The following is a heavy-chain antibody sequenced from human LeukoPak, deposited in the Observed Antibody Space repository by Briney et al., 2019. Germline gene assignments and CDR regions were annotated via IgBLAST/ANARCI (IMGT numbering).Heavy chain of an antibody. CDR1: GFTFNSYA. V-gene: IGHV3-30-3*01. D-gene: IGHD6-19*01. CDR3: ARGAVAGTDFDY. Sequence: GGSLRLSCAASGFTFNSYAMHWVRQAPGKGLEWAAVISYEGSNKYYGDSVKGRFTISRDTSKNTLYLEMNSLRAEDTAVYYCARGAVAGTDFDYWGQGTLVTVSS. J-gene: IGHJ4*02. CDR2: ISYEGSNK.